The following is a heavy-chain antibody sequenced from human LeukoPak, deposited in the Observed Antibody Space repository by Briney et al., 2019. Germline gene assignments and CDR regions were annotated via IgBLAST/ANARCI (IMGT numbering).Heavy chain of an antibody. CDR1: GGSISSSSYY. CDR2: IYYSGST. Sequence: SETLSLTCTVSGGSISSSSYYWGWIRQPPGKGLEWIGGIYYSGSTYYNPSLKSRVTMSVDTSKNQFSLKLSSVTAADTAVYYCARGKYYDILTGIFGMDVWGKGTTVTISS. J-gene: IGHJ6*04. CDR3: ARGKYYDILTGIFGMDV. V-gene: IGHV4-39*07. D-gene: IGHD3-9*01.